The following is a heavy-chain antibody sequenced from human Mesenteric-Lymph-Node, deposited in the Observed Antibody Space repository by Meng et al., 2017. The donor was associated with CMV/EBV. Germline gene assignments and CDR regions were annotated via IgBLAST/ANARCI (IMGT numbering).Heavy chain of an antibody. CDR2: IYYSGST. V-gene: IGHV4-59*01. J-gene: IGHJ4*02. CDR1: GGSISSYY. CDR3: ARSPTPMVTDRFDD. Sequence: SETLSLTCTVSGGSISSYYWSWIRQPPGKGLEWMGYIYYSGSTNYNPSLKSRVTISVDTSKNQFSLKLSSVTAADTAVYYCARSPTPMVTDRFDDWGQGTLVTVSS. D-gene: IGHD5-18*01.